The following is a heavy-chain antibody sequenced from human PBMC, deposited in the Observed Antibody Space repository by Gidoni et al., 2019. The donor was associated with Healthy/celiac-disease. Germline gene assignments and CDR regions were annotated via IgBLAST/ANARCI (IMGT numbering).Heavy chain of an antibody. Sequence: EVQLLESGGGLVQPGGALRLSWAAAGVTFSSYAMSWVRLAPGKGLAWVSAISVSGGSTSSADSVTGRFTISRYNSKNTLYLQMNSLRAEDTAVYYCAKDRRYYGSGDWGWFDPWGQGTLVTVSS. CDR3: AKDRRYYGSGDWGWFDP. CDR1: GVTFSSYA. CDR2: ISVSGGST. D-gene: IGHD3-10*01. V-gene: IGHV3-23*01. J-gene: IGHJ5*02.